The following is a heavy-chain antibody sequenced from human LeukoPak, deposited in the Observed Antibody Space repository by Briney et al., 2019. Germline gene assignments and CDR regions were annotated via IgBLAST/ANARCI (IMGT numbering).Heavy chain of an antibody. J-gene: IGHJ1*01. CDR3: ARGNYYCGGDCYTAEYFQH. CDR2: ISSTGNYI. Sequence: TAGGSLRLSCAASGFTFSSYSMNWVRQAPEKGLEWVSSISSTGNYIYYADSVKGRFTISRDNAKNSLYLQMDSLRAEDTAVYYCARGNYYCGGDCYTAEYFQHWGQGTLVTVSS. CDR1: GFTFSSYS. D-gene: IGHD2-21*02. V-gene: IGHV3-21*01.